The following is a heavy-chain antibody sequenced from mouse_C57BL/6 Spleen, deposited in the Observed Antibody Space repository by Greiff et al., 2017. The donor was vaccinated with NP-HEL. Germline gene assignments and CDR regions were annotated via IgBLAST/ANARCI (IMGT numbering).Heavy chain of an antibody. J-gene: IGHJ4*01. Sequence: VQLQQPGAELVKPGASVKLSCKASGYTFTSYWMHWVKQRPGQGLEWIGMIHPNSGSTNYNEKFKSKATLTVDKSSSTAYMQLSSLTSEDSAVYYGARSYGNYAMDYWGQGTSVTVSS. D-gene: IGHD2-10*02. CDR1: GYTFTSYW. CDR2: IHPNSGST. CDR3: ARSYGNYAMDY. V-gene: IGHV1-64*01.